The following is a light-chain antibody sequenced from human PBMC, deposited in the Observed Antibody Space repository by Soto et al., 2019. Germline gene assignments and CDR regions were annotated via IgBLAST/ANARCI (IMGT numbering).Light chain of an antibody. CDR1: QTFSNN. CDR2: DAS. CDR3: QQRGDWPRT. Sequence: EIVLTQSPATLSLSPGERATLSCSAGQTFSNNLAWYQQKPGQAPRLLIYDASTRATGIPARFSGSGSGTDFTLTISSLEPEDFAVYYCQQRGDWPRTFGQGTKVEI. V-gene: IGKV3-11*01. J-gene: IGKJ1*01.